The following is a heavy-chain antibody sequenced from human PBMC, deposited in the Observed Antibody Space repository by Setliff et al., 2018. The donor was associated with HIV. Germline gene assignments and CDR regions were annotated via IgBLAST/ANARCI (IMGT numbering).Heavy chain of an antibody. D-gene: IGHD2-21*01. J-gene: IGHJ5*02. CDR1: XXXVNXRGYF. CDR2: FYYNGDS. V-gene: IGHV4-39*01. CDR3: XXXXXXXXXXDPDWFDP. Sequence: SEXLSLXCTVXXXXVNXRGYFWGWIRQPPGKGLEWIGTFYYNGDSRYNXXXKSRVTISVDTSKNQFSXHLNSXXPAXXXVXYCXXXXXXXXXXDPDWFDPWGQGILVTVSS.